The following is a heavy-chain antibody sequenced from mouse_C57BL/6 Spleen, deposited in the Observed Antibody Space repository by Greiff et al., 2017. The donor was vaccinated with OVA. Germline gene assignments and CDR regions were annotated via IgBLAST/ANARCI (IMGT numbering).Heavy chain of an antibody. CDR3: ARRFDYYGTDY. CDR2: ISSGSSTI. J-gene: IGHJ2*01. Sequence: EVMLVESGGGLVKPGGSLKLSCAASGFTFSDYGMHRVRQAPEKGLEWVAYISSGSSTIYYADTVKGRFPISRDNAKNTLFLQMTSLRSEDTAMYYCARRFDYYGTDYWGQGTTLTVSS. D-gene: IGHD1-1*01. V-gene: IGHV5-17*01. CDR1: GFTFSDYG.